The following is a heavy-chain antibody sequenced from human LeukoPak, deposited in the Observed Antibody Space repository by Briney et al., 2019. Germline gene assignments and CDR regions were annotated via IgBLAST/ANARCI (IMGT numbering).Heavy chain of an antibody. CDR2: IRYDGSNK. CDR3: AKSLFTSATGTGRAFHI. V-gene: IGHV3-30*02. D-gene: IGHD1-1*01. J-gene: IGHJ3*02. Sequence: PGGSLRLSCAASGFTFSSYGMHWVRQAPGKGLEWVAFIRYDGSNKYYADSVKGRFTISRDNSKNTLYLQMTGLRAGDTAEYYRAKSLFTSATGTGRAFHIWGQGTMVTVSS. CDR1: GFTFSSYG.